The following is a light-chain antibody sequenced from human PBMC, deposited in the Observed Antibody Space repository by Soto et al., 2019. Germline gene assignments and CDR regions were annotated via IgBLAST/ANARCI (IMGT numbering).Light chain of an antibody. CDR3: QQYNSYSRGS. Sequence: EIVLTQSPGTLSLSPGERATLSCRAIQSVSSSYLAWYQQKPGQAPRLLIYGASSRATGIPDRFSGSGSGTDFTLTISSLQPDDFATYYCQQYNSYSRGSFGQGTRLEIK. CDR1: QSVSSSY. V-gene: IGKV3-20*01. J-gene: IGKJ5*01. CDR2: GAS.